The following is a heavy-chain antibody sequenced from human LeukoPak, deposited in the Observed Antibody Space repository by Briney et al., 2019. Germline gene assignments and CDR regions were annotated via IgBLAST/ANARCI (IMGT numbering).Heavy chain of an antibody. CDR1: GITLSNYG. CDR2: ISDGGGSR. CDR3: AKCTAAALYSMDV. D-gene: IGHD6-13*01. V-gene: IGHV3-23*01. Sequence: PGGSLRLSCAVSGITLSNYGMSWVRQAPGKGLGWVAGISDGGGSRNYADSVKGRFTISRDNPKNTLYLQMNSLRAEDTAVYYCAKCTAAALYSMDVWGQGTTVTVSS. J-gene: IGHJ6*02.